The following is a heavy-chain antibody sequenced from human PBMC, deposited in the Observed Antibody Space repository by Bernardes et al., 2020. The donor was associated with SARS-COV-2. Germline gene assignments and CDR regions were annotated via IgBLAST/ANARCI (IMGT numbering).Heavy chain of an antibody. V-gene: IGHV3-66*02. CDR1: GFTVSGYY. Sequence: GGSLRLSCAASGFTVSGYYMNWVRQAPGKGLEWVSAIYGAENTDYVDSVKGRFTISRDNSKNMVYLQMNSLRIEDTAVYYCARDPRSGTYGVDYFDYWGQGTLVTVSS. J-gene: IGHJ4*02. CDR2: IYGAENT. D-gene: IGHD1-26*01. CDR3: ARDPRSGTYGVDYFDY.